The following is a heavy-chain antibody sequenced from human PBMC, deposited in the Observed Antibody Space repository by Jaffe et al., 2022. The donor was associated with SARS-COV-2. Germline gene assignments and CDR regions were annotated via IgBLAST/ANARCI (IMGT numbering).Heavy chain of an antibody. CDR1: GFSLSNGRMG. V-gene: IGHV2-26*03. D-gene: IGHD3-22*01. CDR3: ARISRPSYYDTTGYDT. Sequence: QVTLKESGPVLVKPTETLTLTCAISGFSLSNGRMGVSWIRQPPGKALEWLAHIFPDDEKSYQTFLKTRLTVSKDTSESQVVLTMANMDPMDTATYYCARISRPSYYDTTGYDTWGRGILVTVSS. J-gene: IGHJ5*02. CDR2: IFPDDEK.